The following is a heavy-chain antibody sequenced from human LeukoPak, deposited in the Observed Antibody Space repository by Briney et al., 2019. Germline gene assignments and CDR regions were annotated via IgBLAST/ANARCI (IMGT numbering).Heavy chain of an antibody. D-gene: IGHD1/OR15-1a*01. V-gene: IGHV3-30*18. CDR1: GFTFTTFG. CDR2: ISPDGNIE. Sequence: ARSLRHSLAATGFTFTTFGIHWVRQAPGKSLEWVAAISPDGNIEYYTDSVKGRFTISRDNSKNMIYLQMNSLRGEDSAVYYCAKINNDDDYWGQGTLVTVSS. CDR3: AKINNDDDY. J-gene: IGHJ4*02.